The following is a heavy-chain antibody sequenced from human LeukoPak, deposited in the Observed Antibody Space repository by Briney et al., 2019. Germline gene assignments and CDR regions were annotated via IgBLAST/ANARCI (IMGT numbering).Heavy chain of an antibody. Sequence: PSETLSLTCTVSGGSISSYYWSWIRQPPGKGLEWIGYIYYSGSTNYNPSLKSRVTISVDTSKNQFSLKLSSVTAADTAVYYCARQAGSWPYYYYYGMDVGGQGTTVTVSS. CDR1: GGSISSYY. CDR2: IYYSGST. CDR3: ARQAGSWPYYYYYGMDV. J-gene: IGHJ6*02. V-gene: IGHV4-59*08. D-gene: IGHD6-6*01.